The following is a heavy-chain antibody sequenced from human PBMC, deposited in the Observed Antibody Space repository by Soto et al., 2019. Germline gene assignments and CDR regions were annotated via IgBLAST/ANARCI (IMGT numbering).Heavy chain of an antibody. CDR2: IIPIFGTA. Sequence: QVQLVQSGAEVKKPGSSVKVSCKASGGTFSSYAISWVRQAPGQGLEWMGGIIPIFGTANYAQKFQGRVTITADESTSTAYMGLSSLRSEDTAVYYCARGDYESAPGKNNWFDPWGQGTLVTVSS. V-gene: IGHV1-69*01. CDR3: ARGDYESAPGKNNWFDP. D-gene: IGHD3-22*01. CDR1: GGTFSSYA. J-gene: IGHJ5*02.